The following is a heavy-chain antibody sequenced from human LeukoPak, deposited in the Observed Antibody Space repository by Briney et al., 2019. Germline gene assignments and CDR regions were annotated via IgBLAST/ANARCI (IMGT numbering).Heavy chain of an antibody. Sequence: PSETLSLTCAVSGYSISSGYYWGWIRQPPGKGLEWIGSIYHSGSTYYNPSLKSRVTISVDTSKNQFSLKLSSVTAADTAAYYCARAIYAYDSSGYYYVTVYYYYMDVWGKGTTVTVSS. D-gene: IGHD3-22*01. CDR3: ARAIYAYDSSGYYYVTVYYYYMDV. V-gene: IGHV4-38-2*01. CDR1: GYSISSGYY. CDR2: IYHSGST. J-gene: IGHJ6*03.